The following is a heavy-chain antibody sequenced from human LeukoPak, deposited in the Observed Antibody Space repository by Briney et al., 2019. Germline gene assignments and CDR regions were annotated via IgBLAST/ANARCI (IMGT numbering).Heavy chain of an antibody. V-gene: IGHV3-21*01. J-gene: IGHJ1*01. Sequence: PGGSLRLSCAASGFSFSTYSMNWVRRAPGKGLEWVSSIDYSSKYIYTAYSLKGRFTTSRDNAKNSLDLQMNSLKAEDTAVYYCATPAAGPGAEYSQYWGQGTLVIVSS. CDR2: IDYSSKYI. D-gene: IGHD6-13*01. CDR3: ATPAAGPGAEYSQY. CDR1: GFSFSTYS.